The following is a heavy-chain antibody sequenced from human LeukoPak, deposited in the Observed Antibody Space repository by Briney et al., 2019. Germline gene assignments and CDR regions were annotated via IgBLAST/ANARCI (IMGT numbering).Heavy chain of an antibody. Sequence: GSSVKVSCKASGGTFSSYAISWVRQAPGQGLEWMGRIIPIFGTANYAQKFQGRVTITTDESTSTAYMELSSLRSEDTAVYYCARALMVYASYLDAFGIWGQGTMVTVSS. J-gene: IGHJ3*02. CDR3: ARALMVYASYLDAFGI. D-gene: IGHD2-8*01. CDR2: IIPIFGTA. V-gene: IGHV1-69*05. CDR1: GGTFSSYA.